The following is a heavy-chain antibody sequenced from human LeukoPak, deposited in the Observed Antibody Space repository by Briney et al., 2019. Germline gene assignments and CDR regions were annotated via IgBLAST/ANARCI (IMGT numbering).Heavy chain of an antibody. V-gene: IGHV1-2*02. CDR1: GYTFTGYY. CDR3: AREATPYYYGSGSQTEKGFDP. D-gene: IGHD3-10*01. CDR2: INPNSGGT. J-gene: IGHJ5*02. Sequence: ASVKVSCKASGYTFTGYYMHWVRQAPGQGLEWMGWINPNSGGTNYAQKFQGRVTMTRDTSISTAYMELSRLRSDDTAVYYCAREATPYYYGSGSQTEKGFDPWGQGTLVTVSS.